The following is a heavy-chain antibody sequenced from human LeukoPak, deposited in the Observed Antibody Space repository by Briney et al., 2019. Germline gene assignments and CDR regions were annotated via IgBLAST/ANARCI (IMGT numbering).Heavy chain of an antibody. CDR3: AKVYCSGGSCHYFMDV. CDR1: EFTFSSYP. J-gene: IGHJ6*03. CDR2: ITGSGGST. V-gene: IGHV3-23*01. D-gene: IGHD2-15*01. Sequence: GGSLRLSCAASEFTFSSYPMSWVRQAPGKGLEWVSGITGSGGSTYYADSVKGRFTISRDNSKNTLYLQMNSLRAEDTAVYYCAKVYCSGGSCHYFMDVWGKGTTVTVSS.